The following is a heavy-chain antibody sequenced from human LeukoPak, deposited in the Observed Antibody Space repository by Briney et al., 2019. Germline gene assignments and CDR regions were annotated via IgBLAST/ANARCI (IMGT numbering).Heavy chain of an antibody. Sequence: ASVKVSFKASGGTFTSYAISWVRQAPGQGLEWMGGIIPIFGTANYAQKFQGRVTITADKSTSTAYMELSSLRSEDTAVYYCAREGYSSGLFDYWGQGTLVTVSS. D-gene: IGHD6-19*01. J-gene: IGHJ4*02. V-gene: IGHV1-69*06. CDR2: IIPIFGTA. CDR1: GGTFTSYA. CDR3: AREGYSSGLFDY.